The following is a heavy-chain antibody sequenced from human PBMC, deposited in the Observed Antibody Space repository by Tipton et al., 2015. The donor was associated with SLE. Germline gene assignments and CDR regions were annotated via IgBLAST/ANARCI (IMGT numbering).Heavy chain of an antibody. D-gene: IGHD5-12*01. CDR3: VREAWRGESGSRWFDP. CDR2: FCCGGST. CDR1: GDSIISGNSY. Sequence: TLSLTCTVSGDSIISGNSYWSWVRQHPGKGLEWIGSFCCGGSTYRNPSLKSRVTISADMSKNQFSLKLTSVTAADTAVYYCVREAWRGESGSRWFDPWGQGILVTVSS. J-gene: IGHJ5*02. V-gene: IGHV4-39*07.